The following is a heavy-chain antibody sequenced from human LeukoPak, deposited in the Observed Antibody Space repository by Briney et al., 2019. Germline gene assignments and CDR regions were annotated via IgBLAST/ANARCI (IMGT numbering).Heavy chain of an antibody. CDR2: INPNSGGT. CDR3: ARDLGYCSKGICSSNGDNYFDP. Sequence: ASVKVSCKASGYTFTGYYMHWVRQAPGQGLEWMGWINPNSGGTNYAQKFQGRVTMTRDTSISTAYMELSRLGSDDTAVYYCARDLGYCSKGICSSNGDNYFDPWGQGTLVTVSS. CDR1: GYTFTGYY. V-gene: IGHV1-2*02. J-gene: IGHJ5*02. D-gene: IGHD2-8*01.